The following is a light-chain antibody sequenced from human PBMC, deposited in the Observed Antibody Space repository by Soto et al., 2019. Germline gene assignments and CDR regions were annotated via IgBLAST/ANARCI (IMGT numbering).Light chain of an antibody. V-gene: IGLV2-23*01. J-gene: IGLJ3*02. CDR3: CSYAGSSTWV. Sequence: QSALTQPASVSGSPGQSITISCTGTSSDIGSYNLVSWYQQYPGKAPKLMIYDDSQRPSGVSHRFSGSKSGNTASLTISGLQAEDEADYYCCSYAGSSTWVFGGGTKVTVL. CDR1: SSDIGSYNL. CDR2: DDS.